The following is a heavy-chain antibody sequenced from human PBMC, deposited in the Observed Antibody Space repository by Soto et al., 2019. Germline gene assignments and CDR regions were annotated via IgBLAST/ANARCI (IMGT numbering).Heavy chain of an antibody. Sequence: LRLSCTASGFTFGDYAMSWFRQAPGKGLEWVGFIRSKAYGGTTEYAASVKGRFTISRDDSKSIAYLQMNSLKTEDTAVYYCTRGYCSSTSCYVFDYWGQGTLVTVSS. CDR1: GFTFGDYA. D-gene: IGHD2-2*01. CDR3: TRGYCSSTSCYVFDY. J-gene: IGHJ4*02. CDR2: IRSKAYGGTT. V-gene: IGHV3-49*03.